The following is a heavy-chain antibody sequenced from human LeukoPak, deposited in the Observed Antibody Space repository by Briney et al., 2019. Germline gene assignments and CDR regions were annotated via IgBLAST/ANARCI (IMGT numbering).Heavy chain of an antibody. V-gene: IGHV3-23*01. J-gene: IGHJ4*02. CDR3: ARRGVVIRVILVGFHKEAYYFDS. Sequence: GGSLRLSCAVSGITLSNYGMSWVRQAPGKGLEWVAGISDSGGITNYADSVKGRFTISRDNPKNTLYLQVNSLRVEDTAVYFCARRGVVIRVILVGFHKEAYYFDSWGQGARVTVSS. CDR1: GITLSNYG. CDR2: ISDSGGIT. D-gene: IGHD3-22*01.